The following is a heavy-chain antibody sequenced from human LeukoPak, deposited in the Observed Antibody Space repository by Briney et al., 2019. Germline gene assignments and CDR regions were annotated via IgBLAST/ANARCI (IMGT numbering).Heavy chain of an antibody. D-gene: IGHD2-2*01. CDR1: GGTFSSYA. CDR3: ARTSFDCSSTSCYEAWFDP. Sequence: SVKVSCKASGGTFSSYAISWVRQAPGQGLEWMGGIIPIFGTANYAQKFQGRVTITADESTSTAYMELSSLRSEDTAVYYCARTSFDCSSTSCYEAWFDPWGQGTLVTVSP. J-gene: IGHJ5*02. CDR2: IIPIFGTA. V-gene: IGHV1-69*13.